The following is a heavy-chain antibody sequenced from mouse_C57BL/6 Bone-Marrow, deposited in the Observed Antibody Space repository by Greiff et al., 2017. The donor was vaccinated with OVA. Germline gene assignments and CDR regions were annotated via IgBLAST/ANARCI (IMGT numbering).Heavy chain of an antibody. D-gene: IGHD2-4*01. J-gene: IGHJ3*01. CDR1: GFTFTDYY. CDR3: ARYIYDYDRAWFAY. V-gene: IGHV7-3*01. Sequence: EVKLVESGGGLVQPGGSLSLSCAASGFTFTDYYMSWVRQPPGKALEWLGFIRNKANGYTTEYSASVKGRFTISRDNSQSILYLQMNALRAEDSATYYCARYIYDYDRAWFAYWGQGTLVTVSA. CDR2: IRNKANGYTT.